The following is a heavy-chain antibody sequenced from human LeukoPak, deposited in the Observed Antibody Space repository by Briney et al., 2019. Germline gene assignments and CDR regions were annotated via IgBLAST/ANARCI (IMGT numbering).Heavy chain of an antibody. Sequence: SETLSLTCTVSGGSINSRSYYWSWIRQPAGKGLEWIGRIYTSGSTDYNPSLKSRVTTSIDTSKNQFSLQLSSVAAADTAVYYCSAFLLEQVDVFDIWGQGTMVTVSS. CDR3: SAFLLEQVDVFDI. CDR1: GGSINSRSYY. V-gene: IGHV4-61*02. D-gene: IGHD1/OR15-1a*01. CDR2: IYTSGST. J-gene: IGHJ3*02.